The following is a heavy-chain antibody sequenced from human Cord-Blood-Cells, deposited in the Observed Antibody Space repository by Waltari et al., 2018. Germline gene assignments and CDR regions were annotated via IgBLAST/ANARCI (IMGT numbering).Heavy chain of an antibody. CDR3: ARAIYYSSSSGDYYYYMDV. Sequence: QVQLVQSGAEVKKPGSSVKVSCKASGGTFSSYAISWVRQAPGQGLGWMGGIIPIFGTANYAQKFQGRVTITADESTSTAYMELSSLRSEDTAVYYCARAIYYSSSSGDYYYYMDVWGKGTTVTVSS. V-gene: IGHV1-69*01. J-gene: IGHJ6*03. D-gene: IGHD6-6*01. CDR2: IIPIFGTA. CDR1: GGTFSSYA.